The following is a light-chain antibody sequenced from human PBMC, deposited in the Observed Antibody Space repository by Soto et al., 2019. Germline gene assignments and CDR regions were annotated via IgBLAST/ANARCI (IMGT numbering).Light chain of an antibody. V-gene: IGKV3-11*01. CDR2: ATS. CDR3: QPRSSWPFT. J-gene: IGKJ3*01. Sequence: EVVLTQSPATLSLSPWEGATLSCRASQSIGNYLAWYQQKPGQAPRLLIYATSNRATGIPARFSGSGSGTECTITISSLAPADLAVSYCQPRSSWPFTFGTGTKVDIK. CDR1: QSIGNY.